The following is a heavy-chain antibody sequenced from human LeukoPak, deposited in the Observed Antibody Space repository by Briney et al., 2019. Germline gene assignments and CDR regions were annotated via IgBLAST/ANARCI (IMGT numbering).Heavy chain of an antibody. Sequence: ASVKVSCKASGYTFTSYAMHWVRQAPGQRLEWMGWINAGNGNTKYSQKFQGRVTITRDTSASTAYMELSSLRSEDTAVYYCARAYSGANWEFDYWGQGTLVTVSS. D-gene: IGHD7-27*01. CDR1: GYTFTSYA. V-gene: IGHV1-3*01. CDR3: ARAYSGANWEFDY. J-gene: IGHJ4*02. CDR2: INAGNGNT.